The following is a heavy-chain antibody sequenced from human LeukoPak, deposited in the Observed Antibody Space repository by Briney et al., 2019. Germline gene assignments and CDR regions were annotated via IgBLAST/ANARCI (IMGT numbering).Heavy chain of an antibody. J-gene: IGHJ5*02. D-gene: IGHD6-6*01. V-gene: IGHV4-61*02. CDR2: IYISGST. CDR3: ARTLYSSSSDRWFDP. CDR1: GGSISSGSYY. Sequence: SETLSLTCTVSGGSISSGSYYWSWIRQPAGKGLEWIGRIYISGSTNYNPSLKSRVTISVDTSKNQFSLKLSSVTAADTAVYYCARTLYSSSSDRWFDPWGQGTLVTVSS.